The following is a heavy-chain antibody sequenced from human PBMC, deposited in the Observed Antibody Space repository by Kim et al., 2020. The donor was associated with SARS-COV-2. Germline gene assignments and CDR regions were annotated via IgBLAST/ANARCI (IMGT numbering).Heavy chain of an antibody. CDR2: IKEDGSEI. J-gene: IGHJ6*02. CDR3: ARDQVVVVLAARDYYGLDV. CDR1: EFTFSSYW. D-gene: IGHD2-15*01. Sequence: GGSLRLSCAASEFTFSSYWMTWVRQAPGKGLEWVANIKEDGSEIHYADSVKGRFTISRDNAKNSLHLQMNTLRVEDTAVYYCARDQVVVVLAARDYYGLDVWGQGTTVTVSS. V-gene: IGHV3-7*01.